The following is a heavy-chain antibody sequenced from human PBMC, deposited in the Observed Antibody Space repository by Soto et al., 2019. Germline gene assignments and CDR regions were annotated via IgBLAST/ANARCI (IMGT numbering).Heavy chain of an antibody. D-gene: IGHD3-3*01. Sequence: KPSETLSLTCTVCGGSVSSYYWSWIRQPPGKGLEWIGYIYYSGSTNYNPSVKGRVTISVDTSKNQFSLKLSSVTAADTAVYYCARADVLRFLEWSFDYWGQGTLVTVSS. CDR2: IYYSGST. J-gene: IGHJ4*02. V-gene: IGHV4-59*02. CDR3: ARADVLRFLEWSFDY. CDR1: GGSVSSYY.